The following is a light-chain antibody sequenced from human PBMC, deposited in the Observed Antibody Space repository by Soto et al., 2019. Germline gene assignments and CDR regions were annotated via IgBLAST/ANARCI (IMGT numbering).Light chain of an antibody. J-gene: IGKJ1*01. CDR2: GAS. Sequence: ELVLTQSPGPLSLSPWERATFSCRASESVSSSYLAWYQQKPGQAPRLLIFGASSRATGTPDRFSGSGSGTDFTLTISRLEPEDLAVYYGQQYGSSPPWTFGQGTQVEIK. CDR3: QQYGSSPPWT. CDR1: ESVSSSY. V-gene: IGKV3-20*01.